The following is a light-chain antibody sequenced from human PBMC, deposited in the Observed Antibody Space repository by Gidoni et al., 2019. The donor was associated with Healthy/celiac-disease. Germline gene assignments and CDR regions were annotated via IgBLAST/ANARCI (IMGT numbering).Light chain of an antibody. V-gene: IGLV3-1*01. J-gene: IGLJ2*01. Sequence: SYELTQPPSVSGSPGQTASITCSGDKLGDKYACWYQQKPGQSPVLVIYQDSKRPSGIPGRFSGSNSGNTATLTISGTQAMDEADYYCQAWDSSTEEVFGGGTKLTVL. CDR2: QDS. CDR1: KLGDKY. CDR3: QAWDSSTEEV.